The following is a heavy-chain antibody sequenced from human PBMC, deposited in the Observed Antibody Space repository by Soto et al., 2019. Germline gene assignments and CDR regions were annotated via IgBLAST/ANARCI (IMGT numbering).Heavy chain of an antibody. D-gene: IGHD2-21*02. CDR3: ARGSRAVVTPTEYFQH. Sequence: ASVKVSCKASGYTFTGYYMHWVRQAPGQGLEWMGWINPNSGGTNYAQKFQGRVTMTRDTSISTAYMELSRLRSDDTAVYYCARGSRAVVTPTEYFQHWGQGTLVTV. CDR1: GYTFTGYY. CDR2: INPNSGGT. J-gene: IGHJ1*01. V-gene: IGHV1-2*02.